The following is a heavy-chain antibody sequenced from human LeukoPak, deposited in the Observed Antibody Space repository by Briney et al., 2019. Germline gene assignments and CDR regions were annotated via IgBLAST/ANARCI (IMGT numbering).Heavy chain of an antibody. V-gene: IGHV1-8*01. CDR3: ARVDIVVVPAARGYYMDV. CDR1: GYTFTSYD. Sequence: GASVKVSCKASGYTFTSYDINWVRQATGQGLEWMGWMNPNSGNTGYAQKFQGRVTMTRNTSISTAYMELSSLRSEDTAVYYCARVDIVVVPAARGYYMDVWGKGTTVTVSS. J-gene: IGHJ6*03. CDR2: MNPNSGNT. D-gene: IGHD2-2*01.